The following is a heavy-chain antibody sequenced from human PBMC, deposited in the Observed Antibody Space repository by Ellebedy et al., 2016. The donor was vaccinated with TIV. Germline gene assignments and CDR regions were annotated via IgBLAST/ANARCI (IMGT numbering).Heavy chain of an antibody. J-gene: IGHJ4*02. D-gene: IGHD5/OR15-5a*01. CDR3: ARAKKYVYDY. Sequence: GESLKISXAASGFTFSSYWMHWVRQAPGKGLVWVSRINSDGSSTSYADSVKGRFTISRDNAKNTLYLQMNSLRDEDTAVYYCARAKKYVYDYWGQGTLVTVSS. V-gene: IGHV3-74*01. CDR2: INSDGSST. CDR1: GFTFSSYW.